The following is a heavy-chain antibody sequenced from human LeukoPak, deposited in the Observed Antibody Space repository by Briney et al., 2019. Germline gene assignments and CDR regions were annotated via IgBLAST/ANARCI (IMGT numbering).Heavy chain of an antibody. CDR3: ARVGDLYYFDY. V-gene: IGHV1-2*02. D-gene: IGHD3-3*01. CDR2: INPNTGGT. J-gene: IGHJ4*02. CDR1: GYTFTGYY. Sequence: ASVKVSCKASGYTFTGYYVHWVRQALGQGLEWMGWINPNTGGTNYAHKFQGRVTMTRDMSISTAYMELSSLRSDDTAVYYCARVGDLYYFDYWGQGTLVTVSS.